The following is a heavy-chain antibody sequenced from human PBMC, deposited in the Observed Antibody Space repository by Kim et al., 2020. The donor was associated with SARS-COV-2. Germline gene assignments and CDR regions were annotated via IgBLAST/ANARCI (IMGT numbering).Heavy chain of an antibody. V-gene: IGHV4-31*03. D-gene: IGHD4-17*01. CDR3: ASGISAGDSDAFDI. Sequence: SETLSLTCTVSGGSISSGGYYWSWIRQHPGKGLEWIGYIYYSGSTYYNPSLKSRVTISVDTSKNQFSLKLSSVTAADTAVYYCASGISAGDSDAFDIWGQGTMVTVSS. CDR1: GGSISSGGYY. CDR2: IYYSGST. J-gene: IGHJ3*02.